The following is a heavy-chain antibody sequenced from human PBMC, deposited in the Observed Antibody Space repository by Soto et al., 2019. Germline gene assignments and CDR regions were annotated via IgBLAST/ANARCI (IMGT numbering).Heavy chain of an antibody. CDR1: GFSVSFNY. CDR3: TRDIDHDYSNSNDAFDV. CDR2: IYSGGST. V-gene: IGHV3-66*01. J-gene: IGHJ3*01. Sequence: GGSLRLSCAASGFSVSFNYMSWVRQAPGKGLEWVSIIYSGGSTNYADSVKGRFSISRDKSKNTVYLQMNSLRAEDTAMYYCTRDIDHDYSNSNDAFDVWGQGTVVTVSS. D-gene: IGHD4-4*01.